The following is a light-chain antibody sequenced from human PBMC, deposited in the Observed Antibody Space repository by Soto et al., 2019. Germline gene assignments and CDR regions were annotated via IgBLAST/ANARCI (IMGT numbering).Light chain of an antibody. CDR3: QQYGSSPQT. V-gene: IGKV3-20*01. CDR1: QSVSSSY. J-gene: IGKJ1*01. CDR2: GAS. Sequence: EIVLTQSPGTLSLSPGESATHSCTASQSVSSSYLAWYQQKPGQAPRLLIYGASSRATGIPDRFSGSGSGTDFTLTISRLEPEDFAVYYCQQYGSSPQTFGQGTKVDTK.